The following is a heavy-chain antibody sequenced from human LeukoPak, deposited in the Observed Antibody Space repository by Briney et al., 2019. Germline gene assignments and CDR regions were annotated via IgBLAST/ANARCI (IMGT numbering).Heavy chain of an antibody. D-gene: IGHD6-19*01. CDR3: ARDGIAVAGPNPVFDY. Sequence: GGSLRLSCAASGFTFSSYSMNWVRQAPGKGLEWVSYISSRSSTIYYADSVKGRFTISRDNAKNSLYLQMNSLRAEDTAVYYCARDGIAVAGPNPVFDYWGQGTLVTVSS. CDR1: GFTFSSYS. CDR2: ISSRSSTI. J-gene: IGHJ4*02. V-gene: IGHV3-48*04.